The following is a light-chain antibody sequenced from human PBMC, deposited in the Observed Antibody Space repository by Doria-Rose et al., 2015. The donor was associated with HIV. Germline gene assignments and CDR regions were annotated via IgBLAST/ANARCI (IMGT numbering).Light chain of an antibody. Sequence: APASLSASIGDSVIITCRASQTVSTYLNWFQQEPGKAPKLLIYAASRLQSGVPSRFSGSGSGTDFTLTVSGLQPGDFATYYCQQTYSSPQWTVGQGT. CDR2: AAS. CDR3: QQTYSSPQWT. V-gene: IGKV1-39*01. CDR1: QTVSTY. J-gene: IGKJ1*01.